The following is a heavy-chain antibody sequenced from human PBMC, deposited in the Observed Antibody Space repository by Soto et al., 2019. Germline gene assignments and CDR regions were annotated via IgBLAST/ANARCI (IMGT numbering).Heavy chain of an antibody. J-gene: IGHJ4*02. D-gene: IGHD5-18*01. Sequence: SETLSLTCTVSGGSISSYYWSWIRQPPGKGLEWIGYIYYSGSTNYNPSLKSRVTISVDTSKNQFSLKLSSVTAADTAVYYCAQTGYSYGYSFDYWGQGTLVTVS. CDR2: IYYSGST. CDR3: AQTGYSYGYSFDY. CDR1: GGSISSYY. V-gene: IGHV4-59*01.